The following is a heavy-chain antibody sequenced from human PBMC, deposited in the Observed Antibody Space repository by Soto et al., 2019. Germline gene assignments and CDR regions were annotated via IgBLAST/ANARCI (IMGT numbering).Heavy chain of an antibody. J-gene: IGHJ4*02. Sequence: QVQLVESGGGVVQPGRSLRLSCAASGFTFSSYGMHWVRQAPGKGLEWVAVIWYDGSNKYYADSVKGRFTISRDNSKNTLYLQMNSLRAEDTAVYYCAKAGQSYGLEYWGQGTLVTVSS. CDR3: AKAGQSYGLEY. CDR1: GFTFSSYG. CDR2: IWYDGSNK. V-gene: IGHV3-33*06. D-gene: IGHD5-18*01.